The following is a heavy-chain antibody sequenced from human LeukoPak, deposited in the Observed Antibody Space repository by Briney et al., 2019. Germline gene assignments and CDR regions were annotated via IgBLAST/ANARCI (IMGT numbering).Heavy chain of an antibody. CDR3: AREVNVPAGSDGFDI. J-gene: IGHJ3*02. Sequence: SETLSLTCTVSGDSITSANYSWSWIRQPPGEDLEWIGYMPYNGGASYNPSLRGRATISLDTSKNEFSLRLSSVTAPDTAIYYCAREVNVPAGSDGFDIWGQGTMVTVSP. CDR1: GDSITSANYS. D-gene: IGHD2-2*01. V-gene: IGHV4-30-4*01. CDR2: MPYNGGA.